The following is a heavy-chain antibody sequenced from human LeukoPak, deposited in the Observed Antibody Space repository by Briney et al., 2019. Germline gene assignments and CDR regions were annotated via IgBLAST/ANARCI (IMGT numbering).Heavy chain of an antibody. V-gene: IGHV1-18*01. Sequence: ASVKVSCKASGYTFTSYGISWVRQAPGQGLEWMGWISAYNGNTNYAQKLQGRVTMTTDTSTSTAYMELRSLRSDDTAVYYCAREEGSTIFGVVIVPYYFDYWGQGTLVTVSS. D-gene: IGHD3-3*01. CDR3: AREEGSTIFGVVIVPYYFDY. CDR2: ISAYNGNT. J-gene: IGHJ4*02. CDR1: GYTFTSYG.